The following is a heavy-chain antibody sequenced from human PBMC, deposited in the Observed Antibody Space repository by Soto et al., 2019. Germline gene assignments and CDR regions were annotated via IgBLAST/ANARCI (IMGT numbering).Heavy chain of an antibody. CDR1: GYSFSTSW. Sequence: GESLKISCKGSGYSFSTSWIGWVRQMSGKGLEWMGTIYPSDSDTRYSPSFQGQVTISADKSISTAYLQWSSLKASDTAMYYCARRHTTTYDSSGSPFDYWGQGTLVTVSS. J-gene: IGHJ4*02. CDR3: ARRHTTTYDSSGSPFDY. CDR2: IYPSDSDT. V-gene: IGHV5-51*01. D-gene: IGHD3-22*01.